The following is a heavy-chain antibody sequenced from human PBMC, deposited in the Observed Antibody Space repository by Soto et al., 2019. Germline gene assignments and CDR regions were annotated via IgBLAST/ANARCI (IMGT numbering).Heavy chain of an antibody. Sequence: ASVKVSCKASGYTFTGYYMHWLRQAPGQGLEWMGWINHNSGGTNYAQKFQGWVTMTRDTSISTAYMELSRMRSDDTAVYYCARGQQWLVWVLEYWGQGTMVTVSS. D-gene: IGHD6-19*01. V-gene: IGHV1-2*04. J-gene: IGHJ4*02. CDR2: INHNSGGT. CDR1: GYTFTGYY. CDR3: ARGQQWLVWVLEY.